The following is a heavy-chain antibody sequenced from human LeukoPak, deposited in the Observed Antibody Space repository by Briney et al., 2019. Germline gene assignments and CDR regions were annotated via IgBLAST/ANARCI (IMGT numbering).Heavy chain of an antibody. CDR1: GFTFGDYA. V-gene: IGHV3-21*01. Sequence: GGSLRLSCTASGFTFGDYAMSWVRQAPGKGLEWVSSISSSSSYIYYADSVKGRFTISRDNAKNSLYLQMNSLRAEDTAVYYCARDFRNSSSVWGQGTTVTVSS. D-gene: IGHD6-13*01. J-gene: IGHJ6*02. CDR3: ARDFRNSSSV. CDR2: ISSSSSYI.